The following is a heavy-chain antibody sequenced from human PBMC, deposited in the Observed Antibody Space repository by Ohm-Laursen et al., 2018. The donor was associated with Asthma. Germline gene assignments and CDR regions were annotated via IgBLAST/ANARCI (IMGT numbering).Heavy chain of an antibody. V-gene: IGHV3-21*01. J-gene: IGHJ4*02. D-gene: IGHD3-22*01. Sequence: SLRLSCAASGFTFSSYSMNWVRQAPGKGLEWVSSISSSSSYIYYADSVKGRFTISRDNAKNSLYLQMNSLRAEDTAVYYCARDNYYDSSGYYYVFDYWGQGTLVTVSS. CDR3: ARDNYYDSSGYYYVFDY. CDR2: ISSSSSYI. CDR1: GFTFSSYS.